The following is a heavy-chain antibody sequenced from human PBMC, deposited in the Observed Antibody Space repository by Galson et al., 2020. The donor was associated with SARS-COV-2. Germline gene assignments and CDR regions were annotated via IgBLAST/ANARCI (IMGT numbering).Heavy chain of an antibody. D-gene: IGHD3-22*01. CDR2: TYYTSKWYN. Sequence: SQTLSLTCVISGDSVSTNSAAWNWIRQSPSRGLEWLGRTYYTSKWYNEYAESVKSRVTINPDTSKNQFSLQLNSVTPEDTSVYFCAREAYFYESSGYFKAFDIWGQGTMVTVSS. CDR1: GDSVSTNSAA. V-gene: IGHV6-1*01. CDR3: AREAYFYESSGYFKAFDI. J-gene: IGHJ3*02.